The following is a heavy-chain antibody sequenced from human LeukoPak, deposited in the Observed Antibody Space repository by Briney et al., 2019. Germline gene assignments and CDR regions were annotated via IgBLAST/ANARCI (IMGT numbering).Heavy chain of an antibody. V-gene: IGHV3-23*01. Sequence: GGSLRLSCAASGFTFSSYAMSWVRQAPGKGLEWFSAISGSGGSTYYADSVKGRFTISRDNSKNTLYLQMNSLRAEDTAVYYCAKDLGKMVNLIDYWGQGTLVTVSS. CDR2: ISGSGGST. D-gene: IGHD5-18*01. CDR1: GFTFSSYA. J-gene: IGHJ4*02. CDR3: AKDLGKMVNLIDY.